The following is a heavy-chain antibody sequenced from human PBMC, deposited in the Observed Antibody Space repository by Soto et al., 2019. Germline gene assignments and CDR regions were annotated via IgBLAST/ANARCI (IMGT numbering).Heavy chain of an antibody. CDR3: APLPFYY. CDR2: ISYDGSNK. CDR1: GVTFSSYA. Sequence: PGGSLRLSCAASGVTFSSYAMHWVRQAPGKGLEWVAVISYDGSNKYYADSVKGRFTISRDNSKNTLYLQMNSLRAEDTAVYYCAPLPFYYWGQGTLVTVSS. V-gene: IGHV3-30-3*01. J-gene: IGHJ4*02.